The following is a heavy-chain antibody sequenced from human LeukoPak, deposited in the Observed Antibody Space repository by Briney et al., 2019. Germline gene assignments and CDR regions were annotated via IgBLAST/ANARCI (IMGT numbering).Heavy chain of an antibody. D-gene: IGHD3-22*01. CDR2: VYYSGNT. Sequence: SETLSLTCSVSGDSITSSNSYWGWIRQPPGKGLEWLGNVYYSGNTYYNPSLKSRVTISVDTSKNQFSLKLSSVAAADTAVYYCARDYYYDTSGYYETNFYGLDVWGQGTTVTVSS. CDR1: GDSITSSNSY. CDR3: ARDYYYDTSGYYETNFYGLDV. V-gene: IGHV4-39*02. J-gene: IGHJ6*02.